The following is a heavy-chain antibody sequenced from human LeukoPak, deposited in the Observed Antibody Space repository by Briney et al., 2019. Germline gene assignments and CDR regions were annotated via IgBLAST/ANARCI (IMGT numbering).Heavy chain of an antibody. CDR3: ASPPAYSYGYRFDYYYAMDV. CDR1: GGTFSSYA. J-gene: IGHJ6*02. D-gene: IGHD5-18*01. CDR2: IIPIFGTA. Sequence: SVKVSCKASGGTFSSYAISGVRQAPGQGLEWMGGIIPIFGTANYAQKFQGRVTITADESTSTAYMELSSLRSEDTAVYYCASPPAYSYGYRFDYYYAMDVWGQGTTVTVSS. V-gene: IGHV1-69*13.